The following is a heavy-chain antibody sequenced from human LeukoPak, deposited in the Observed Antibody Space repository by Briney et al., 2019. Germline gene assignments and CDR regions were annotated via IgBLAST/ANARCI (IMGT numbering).Heavy chain of an antibody. CDR3: AKALITRRRDYYYGMDV. D-gene: IGHD3-22*01. CDR2: ISYDGSNK. CDR1: GFTFSDFY. V-gene: IGHV3-30*18. J-gene: IGHJ6*02. Sequence: GGSLRLSCAASGFTFSDFYMSWIRQAPGKGLEWVAVISYDGSNKYYADSVKGRFTISRDNSKNTLYLQMNSLRAEDTAVYYCAKALITRRRDYYYGMDVWGQGTTVTVSS.